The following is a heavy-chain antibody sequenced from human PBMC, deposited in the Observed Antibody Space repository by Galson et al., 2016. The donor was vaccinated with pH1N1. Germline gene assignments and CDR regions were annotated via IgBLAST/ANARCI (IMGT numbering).Heavy chain of an antibody. CDR2: IYYSGST. V-gene: IGHV4-31*03. CDR1: GGSISSGGYY. Sequence: TLSLTCTVSGGSISSGGYYWSWIRQHPGKGLEWIGYIYYSGSTYCNPSLKSRVTISVDTSKNQFSLKLSSVTAADTAVYYCARQRAAAGTFYFDYWGQGTLVTVSS. J-gene: IGHJ4*02. CDR3: ARQRAAAGTFYFDY. D-gene: IGHD6-13*01.